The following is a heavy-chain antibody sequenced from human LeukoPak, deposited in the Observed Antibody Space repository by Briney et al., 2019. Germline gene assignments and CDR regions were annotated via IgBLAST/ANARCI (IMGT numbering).Heavy chain of an antibody. CDR3: ARAPRPYFDWLLYYFDY. J-gene: IGHJ4*02. CDR1: GYTFTGYY. V-gene: IGHV1-2*02. CDR2: INPNSGGT. Sequence: ASVKVSCKASGYTFTGYYMHWVRQAPGQGLEWMGWINPNSGGTNYAQKLQGRVTRTTDTSTSTAYMELRSLRSDDTAVYYCARAPRPYFDWLLYYFDYWGQGTLVTVSS. D-gene: IGHD3-9*01.